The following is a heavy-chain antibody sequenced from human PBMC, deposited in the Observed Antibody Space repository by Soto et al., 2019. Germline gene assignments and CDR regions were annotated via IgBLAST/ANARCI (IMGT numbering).Heavy chain of an antibody. CDR3: ARVTLPSTLFGVGRDWYFDL. J-gene: IGHJ2*01. V-gene: IGHV4-59*01. Sequence: QLQLQESGPGLVKPSETLSLTCTVYGASFSSYYWSWIRQPPGKGLEWMGYIYYSGSTNYNPSLKSRVTISIDTSNNHFSLKLSSVTAADTAMYYCARVTLPSTLFGVGRDWYFDLWGRGTLVTVSS. D-gene: IGHD3-3*01. CDR2: IYYSGST. CDR1: GASFSSYY.